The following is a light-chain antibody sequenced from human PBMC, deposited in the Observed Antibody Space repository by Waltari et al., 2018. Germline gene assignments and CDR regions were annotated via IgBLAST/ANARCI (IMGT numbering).Light chain of an antibody. CDR2: KVS. CDR1: QSLVYTDGISY. Sequence: DVGLTQSPLSLPVTLGQPASISCRSSQSLVYTDGISYLNWFHQRPGQAPRRLIYKVSNRDYVFPDRFSGSGSGTDFTLIISSVEADDVGVYFCMQATHWPVTFGQGTRLEIK. V-gene: IGKV2-30*01. CDR3: MQATHWPVT. J-gene: IGKJ5*01.